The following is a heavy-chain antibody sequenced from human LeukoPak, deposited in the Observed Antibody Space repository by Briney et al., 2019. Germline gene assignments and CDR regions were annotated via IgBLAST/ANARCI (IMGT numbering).Heavy chain of an antibody. J-gene: IGHJ4*02. Sequence: ASVKVSCKASGYTFTGYYMHWVRQAPGQGLEWMGWINPNSGGTNYAQTFQGRVTMARDTSISTAYMELSRLRSDDTAVYYCAREYGDYAYYFDYWGQGTLVTVSS. V-gene: IGHV1-2*02. D-gene: IGHD4-17*01. CDR3: AREYGDYAYYFDY. CDR2: INPNSGGT. CDR1: GYTFTGYY.